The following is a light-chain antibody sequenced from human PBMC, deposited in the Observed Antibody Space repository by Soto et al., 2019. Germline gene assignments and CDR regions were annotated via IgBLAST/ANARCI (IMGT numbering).Light chain of an antibody. CDR2: EVD. V-gene: IGLV2-8*01. Sequence: QSALTQPPSASGSPGQSVTISCTGSSSDVGGYNYVSWYQQHPGKAPKLMTFEVDKRPSGVPDRFSGSKSGNTASLTVSGLQAEDEADYYCSSYAGSNNYVFGTGTKLTVL. CDR3: SSYAGSNNYV. J-gene: IGLJ1*01. CDR1: SSDVGGYNY.